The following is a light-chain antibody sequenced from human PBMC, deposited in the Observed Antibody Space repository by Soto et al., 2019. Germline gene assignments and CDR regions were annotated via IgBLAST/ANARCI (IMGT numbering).Light chain of an antibody. Sequence: QSVLTQPASMSGSPGQSITISCTGTSSDVGGYNYVSWYQQHPGKAPKLMIYEVSHRPSGVSDRFSGSKSGNTASLTISGLQAEDEADYYCETWDFSLNTVVFGGGTKLTVL. V-gene: IGLV2-14*01. CDR3: ETWDFSLNTVV. CDR2: EVS. J-gene: IGLJ2*01. CDR1: SSDVGGYNY.